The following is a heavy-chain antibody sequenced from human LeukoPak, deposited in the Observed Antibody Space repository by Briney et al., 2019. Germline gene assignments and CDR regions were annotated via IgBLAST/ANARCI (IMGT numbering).Heavy chain of an antibody. D-gene: IGHD4-4*01. J-gene: IGHJ4*02. V-gene: IGHV3-30*03. Sequence: TGGSLRLSCAAAGFTFSNYGVHWVRQAPGKALEWVAVISSDGSDKYYTDSVKGRFTISRDTSQNTHFLQMNGLRAEDTAVYFCARDHSNVFVYWGQGTLVTVSS. CDR1: GFTFSNYG. CDR2: ISSDGSDK. CDR3: ARDHSNVFVY.